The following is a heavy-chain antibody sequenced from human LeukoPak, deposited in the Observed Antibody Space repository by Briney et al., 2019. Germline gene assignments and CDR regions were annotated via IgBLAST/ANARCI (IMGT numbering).Heavy chain of an antibody. V-gene: IGHV3-7*01. Sequence: GGSLRLSCAASRFTFSSYWMTWVRQSPGKGLEWVANIKQDGSEKYFVDSMKGLFTISRDNAKNSLYLQMNSLRAEDTAVYYCATTLVRGYFDYWGQGTLVTVSS. J-gene: IGHJ4*02. CDR3: ATTLVRGYFDY. D-gene: IGHD3-10*01. CDR1: RFTFSSYW. CDR2: IKQDGSEK.